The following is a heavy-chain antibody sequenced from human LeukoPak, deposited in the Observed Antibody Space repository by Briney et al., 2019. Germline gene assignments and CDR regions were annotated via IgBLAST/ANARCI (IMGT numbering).Heavy chain of an antibody. D-gene: IGHD3-22*01. CDR2: INSDGSST. V-gene: IGHV3-74*01. CDR3: ARVAYYYDSSGYLIDY. CDR1: GFTFSSYA. J-gene: IGHJ4*02. Sequence: GGSLRLSCAASGFTFSSYAMTWVRQAPGKGLVWVSRINSDGSSTSYADYVKGRFTISRDNAKNTLYLQMNSLRAEDTAVYYCARVAYYYDSSGYLIDYWGQGTLVTVSS.